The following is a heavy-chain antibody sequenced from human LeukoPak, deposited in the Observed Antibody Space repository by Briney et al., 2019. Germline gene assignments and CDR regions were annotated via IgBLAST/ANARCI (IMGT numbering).Heavy chain of an antibody. Sequence: SETLSLTCTVSGDSISTSNSYWGWIRQLPGKGLEWIGSIYYSGNTYYNASLKSRVTISVDTSKNQFSLKLSSVTAADTAVYYCARGLSGGLVRGADYWGQGTLVTVSS. CDR1: GDSISTSNSY. CDR3: ARGLSGGLVRGADY. CDR2: IYYSGNT. V-gene: IGHV4-39*01. D-gene: IGHD3-10*01. J-gene: IGHJ4*02.